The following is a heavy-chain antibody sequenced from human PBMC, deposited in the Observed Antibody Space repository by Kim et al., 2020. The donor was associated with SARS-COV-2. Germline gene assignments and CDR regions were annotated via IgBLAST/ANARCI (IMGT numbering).Heavy chain of an antibody. J-gene: IGHJ4*02. CDR3: ARDNMGSYDY. D-gene: IGHD1-26*01. V-gene: IGHV3-72*01. Sequence: YTTNYAGSVKGRFTISRDDSKHSVYLQMNSLKTEDTAVYYCARDNMGSYDYWGQGTQVTVSS. CDR2: YTT.